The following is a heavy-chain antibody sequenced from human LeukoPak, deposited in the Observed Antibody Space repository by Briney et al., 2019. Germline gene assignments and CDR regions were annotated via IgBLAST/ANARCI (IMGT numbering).Heavy chain of an antibody. D-gene: IGHD7-27*01. CDR1: GFTFSSYS. Sequence: GGSLRLSCAASGFTFSSYSMNWVRQAPGKGLEGVSSISSSSSYIYYADSVKGRFTISRDNAKNSLYLQMNSLRAEDTAVYYCARNHLGNNAFDIWGQGAMVTVSS. J-gene: IGHJ3*02. CDR2: ISSSSSYI. V-gene: IGHV3-21*01. CDR3: ARNHLGNNAFDI.